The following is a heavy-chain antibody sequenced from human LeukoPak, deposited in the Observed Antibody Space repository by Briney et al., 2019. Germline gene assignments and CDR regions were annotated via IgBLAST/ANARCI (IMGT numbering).Heavy chain of an antibody. CDR2: INPNNGGT. CDR1: GYSFTSFY. D-gene: IGHD5-12*01. J-gene: IGHJ4*02. CDR3: ARVEARSSDDSGYPF. V-gene: IGHV1-2*02. Sequence: GASVKVSCTASGYSFTSFYVHWVRQAPGQGPEWMGWINPNNGGTNYARQFQGRVTLTRDTSINTAYMDLTRLTSDDTAVYYCARVEARSSDDSGYPFWGQGTLVTVSS.